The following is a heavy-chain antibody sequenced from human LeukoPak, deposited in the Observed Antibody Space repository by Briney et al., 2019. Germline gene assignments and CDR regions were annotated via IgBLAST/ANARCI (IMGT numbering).Heavy chain of an antibody. CDR1: GFNVTNAY. Sequence: GGSLRLSCAASGFNVTNAYMTWVRQAPGKGLEWVSYINTNGRTISYADSVKGRFTISRDNAKKSLYLQMNSLRAEDTAVYYCATLWNWNLDYWGQGTLVTVSS. CDR3: ATLWNWNLDY. V-gene: IGHV3-11*04. D-gene: IGHD1-1*01. CDR2: INTNGRTI. J-gene: IGHJ4*02.